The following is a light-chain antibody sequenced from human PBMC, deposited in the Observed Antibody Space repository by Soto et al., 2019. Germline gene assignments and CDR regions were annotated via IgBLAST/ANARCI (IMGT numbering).Light chain of an antibody. CDR1: QSISSL. J-gene: IGKJ2*01. V-gene: IGKV1-5*03. CDR3: QQYNTYPHT. CDR2: KAS. Sequence: DIQMTQSPSTLSASVGDRVTLTCRASQSISSLLAWYQQKPGKAPKILIFKASDLETGVPSRFRGTGSGTEFTLTISSLQPDDFATYFCQQYNTYPHTFGQGTKLEIK.